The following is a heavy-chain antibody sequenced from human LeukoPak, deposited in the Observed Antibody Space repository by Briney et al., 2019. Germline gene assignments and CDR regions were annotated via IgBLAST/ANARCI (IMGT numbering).Heavy chain of an antibody. CDR2: IYSGGST. CDR3: ARVTDGDYPDY. CDR1: GFTVSSKY. J-gene: IGHJ4*02. Sequence: GGSLRLSCAASGFTVSSKYMSWVRQAPGKGLEWFSVIYSGGSTYYADSVKGRFTISRDNSKNTLYLQMNSLRAEDTAVYYCARVTDGDYPDYWRQGTLVTVSS. D-gene: IGHD4-17*01. V-gene: IGHV3-66*01.